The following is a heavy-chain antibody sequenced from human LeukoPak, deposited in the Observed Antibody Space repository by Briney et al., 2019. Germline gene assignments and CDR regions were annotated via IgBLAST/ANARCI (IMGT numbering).Heavy chain of an antibody. V-gene: IGHV1-18*01. D-gene: IGHD4-17*01. CDR1: GYTFTSYG. CDR3: ARVPYDYGDYANDY. CDR2: ISAYNGNT. Sequence: ASVKVSCKASGYTFTSYGISWVRQAPGPGLEWMGWISAYNGNTNYAQKLQGRVTMTTDTSTSTAYMELRSLRSDDTAVYYCARVPYDYGDYANDYWGQGTLVTVSS. J-gene: IGHJ4*02.